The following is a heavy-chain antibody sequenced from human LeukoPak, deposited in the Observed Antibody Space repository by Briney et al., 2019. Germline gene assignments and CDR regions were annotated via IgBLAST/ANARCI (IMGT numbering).Heavy chain of an antibody. J-gene: IGHJ4*02. CDR1: GGSISSSSYY. CDR3: ARQAYYYDSSGYYTPVDY. V-gene: IGHV4-39*01. Sequence: SETLSLTCTVSGGSISSSSYYWGWIRQPPGKGLEWIGSIYYSGSNSDNPSLKSGATIYVDTTKNQFSLKLSSVTAADTAVYYCARQAYYYDSSGYYTPVDYWGQGTLVTVSS. CDR2: IYYSGSN. D-gene: IGHD3-22*01.